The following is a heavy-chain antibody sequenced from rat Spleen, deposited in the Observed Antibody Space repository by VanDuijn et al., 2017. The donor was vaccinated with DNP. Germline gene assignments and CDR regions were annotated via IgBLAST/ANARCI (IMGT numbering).Heavy chain of an antibody. J-gene: IGHJ2*01. CDR1: GFSLNSYH. Sequence: QVQLKESGPGLVQPSQTLSLACTVSGFSLNSYHVHWVRQPPRKGLEWMGVMWSGGDTSYYLPLKSRLTITRDTSKSQIFLKMNSLQSEDTATYYCVRDPYNAGFDYWGQGIMVTVSS. V-gene: IGHV2-32*01. D-gene: IGHD4-3*01. CDR2: MWSGGDT. CDR3: VRDPYNAGFDY.